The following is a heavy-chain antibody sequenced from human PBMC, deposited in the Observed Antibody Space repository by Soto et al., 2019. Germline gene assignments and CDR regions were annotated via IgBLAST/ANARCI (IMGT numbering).Heavy chain of an antibody. Sequence: EVQLVESGGDLVQPGGSLRLSCEASGFTYSRYAMSWVRQAPGKGLEWVSGISASGDSTKYADSVKGRVTISRDNANKALYLRMDSLRVEDAAVYYCAKGRGEGYCTGGSCSFDNWGQGTLVTVSS. CDR3: AKGRGEGYCTGGSCSFDN. V-gene: IGHV3-23*04. D-gene: IGHD2-15*01. CDR1: GFTYSRYA. J-gene: IGHJ4*02. CDR2: ISASGDST.